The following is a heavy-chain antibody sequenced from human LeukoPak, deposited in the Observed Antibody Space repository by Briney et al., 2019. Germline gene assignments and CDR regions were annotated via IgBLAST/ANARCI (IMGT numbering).Heavy chain of an antibody. CDR3: AKDGYCSSTNCYPAPY. Sequence: PGGFLRLSCTASGFTFSSYAMSWVRQAPGKGLEWVSGISGSGGGTYYADSVKGRFAISRDNSKNTLSLQMNSLRAEDTAVYYCAKDGYCSSTNCYPAPYWGQGTLVTVSS. CDR1: GFTFSSYA. CDR2: ISGSGGGT. J-gene: IGHJ4*02. D-gene: IGHD2-2*01. V-gene: IGHV3-23*01.